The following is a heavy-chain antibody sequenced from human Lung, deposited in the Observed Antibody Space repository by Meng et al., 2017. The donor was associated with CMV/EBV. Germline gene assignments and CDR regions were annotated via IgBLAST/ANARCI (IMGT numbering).Heavy chain of an antibody. CDR2: ISGSGGST. D-gene: IGHD6-13*01. J-gene: IGHJ5*02. Sequence: SCAASGFTFSSYAMSWVRQAPGKGLEWVSAISGSGGSTYYADSVKGRFTISRDNSKNTLYLQMNSLRAEDTAVYYCAKDQSSWYGTGDDNWFDPWGQGTLVTVSS. V-gene: IGHV3-23*01. CDR3: AKDQSSWYGTGDDNWFDP. CDR1: GFTFSSYA.